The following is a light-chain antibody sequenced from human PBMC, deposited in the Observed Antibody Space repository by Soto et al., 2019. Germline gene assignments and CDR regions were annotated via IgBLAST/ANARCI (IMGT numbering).Light chain of an antibody. V-gene: IGKV1-39*01. CDR1: QSISSY. CDR2: DAS. Sequence: DIQMTQSPSSLSASVGDRVTITCRASQSISSYLNWYQQKPGKAPKLLICDASSLQSGVPSRFSGSGSGTDFTLTISSLQPEDFATYYCQQSYSTPRTFGQGTKVEIK. CDR3: QQSYSTPRT. J-gene: IGKJ1*01.